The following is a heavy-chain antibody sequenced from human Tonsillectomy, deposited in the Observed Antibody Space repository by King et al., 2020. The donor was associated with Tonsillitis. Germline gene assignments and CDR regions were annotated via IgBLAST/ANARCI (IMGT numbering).Heavy chain of an antibody. D-gene: IGHD2-2*01. Sequence: VQLQQWGAGLLKPSETLSLTCAVYGGSFSGYYWSWIRQPPGKGLEWIGEINHSGSSNYNPSLKSRVTISVDTSKNQFSLRLSSVTAADTAVYYCARGGEVVPAARRSYYYYYMDVWGKGTTVTVSS. CDR3: ARGGEVVPAARRSYYYYYMDV. CDR1: GGSFSGYY. CDR2: INHSGSS. V-gene: IGHV4-34*01. J-gene: IGHJ6*03.